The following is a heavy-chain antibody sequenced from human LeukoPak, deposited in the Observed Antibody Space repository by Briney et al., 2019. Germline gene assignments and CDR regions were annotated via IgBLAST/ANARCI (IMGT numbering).Heavy chain of an antibody. D-gene: IGHD2/OR15-2a*01. J-gene: IGHJ6*02. CDR3: ARDLGPTWYYGMDV. Sequence: GGSLRLSCAASGFTVSSNYMSWVRQAPGKGLEWVSVIYSGGSTYYADSVKGSFTISRDNSKNTLYLQMNSLRAEDTAVYYCARDLGPTWYYGMDVWGQGTTVTVSS. V-gene: IGHV3-66*01. CDR2: IYSGGST. CDR1: GFTVSSNY.